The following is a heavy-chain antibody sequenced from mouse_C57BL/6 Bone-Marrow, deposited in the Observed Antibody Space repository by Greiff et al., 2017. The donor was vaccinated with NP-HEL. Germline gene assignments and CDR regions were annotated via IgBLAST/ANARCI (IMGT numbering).Heavy chain of an antibody. CDR3: ARPIYYGYDGYWYFGV. CDR2: IDPANGNT. Sequence: EVQLQESVAELVRPGASVKLSCTASGFNIKNTYMHWVKQRPEQGLEWIGRIDPANGNTKYAPKFQGKATITADTSSNTAYLQLSSLTSEDTAIYYCARPIYYGYDGYWYFGVWGTGTTVTVSS. D-gene: IGHD2-2*01. V-gene: IGHV14-3*01. J-gene: IGHJ1*03. CDR1: GFNIKNTY.